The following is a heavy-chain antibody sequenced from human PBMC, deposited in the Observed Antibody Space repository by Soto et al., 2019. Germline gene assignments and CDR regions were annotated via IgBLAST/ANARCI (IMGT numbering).Heavy chain of an antibody. D-gene: IGHD1-26*01. V-gene: IGHV3-33*01. CDR3: ARKQVVGATTDAFDI. CDR2: IWYDGSNK. CDR1: GFTFSSYG. J-gene: IGHJ3*02. Sequence: PGGSLRLSCAVSGFTFSSYGMHWVRQAPGKGLEWVAVIWYDGSNKYYADSVKGRFTISRDNSKNTLYLQMNSLRAEDTAVYYCARKQVVGATTDAFDIWGQGTMVTVSS.